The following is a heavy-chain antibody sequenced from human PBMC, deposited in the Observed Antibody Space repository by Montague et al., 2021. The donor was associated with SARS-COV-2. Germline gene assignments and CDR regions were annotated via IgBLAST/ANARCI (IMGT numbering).Heavy chain of an antibody. CDR2: IYPGSNT. J-gene: IGHJ4*02. CDR1: GGSISSYY. Sequence: TLSLTCAVSGGSISSYYFYWIRNPQRTGMELDGIVLIYPGSNTNYNPSLKSRVTISADTSKNQFSLKLRSVTAADTAVYYCARVYTVTDYFDYWGRGTLVTVSS. CDR3: ARVYTVTDYFDY. V-gene: IGHV4-61*02. D-gene: IGHD4-17*01.